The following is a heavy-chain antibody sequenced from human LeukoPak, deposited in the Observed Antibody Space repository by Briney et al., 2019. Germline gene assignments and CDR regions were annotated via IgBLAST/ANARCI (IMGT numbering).Heavy chain of an antibody. Sequence: SETLSLTCTVSGGSISFYYWSWIRQPPGKGLEWIGYIYYSGSTKYNPSLKSRVTISVDTSKNQFSLKLSSVTAADTARYYCARVVYSSSWPPAFDYYMDVWGKGTTVTISS. CDR3: ARVVYSSSWPPAFDYYMDV. V-gene: IGHV4-59*01. CDR2: IYYSGST. D-gene: IGHD6-13*01. CDR1: GGSISFYY. J-gene: IGHJ6*03.